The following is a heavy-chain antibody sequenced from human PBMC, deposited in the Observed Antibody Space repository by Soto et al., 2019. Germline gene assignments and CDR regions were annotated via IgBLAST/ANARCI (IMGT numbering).Heavy chain of an antibody. V-gene: IGHV1-58*01. CDR2: IVVGSGNT. Sequence: SVKVSCKASGFTFTSSAVQWVRQARGQRLEWIGWIVVGSGNTNYAQKFQGRVTITRDMSTSTAYMELSSLRSDDTAVYYCARVEAAGTDYYYYYTDVWGKGTTVTVSS. D-gene: IGHD6-13*01. CDR3: ARVEAAGTDYYYYYTDV. CDR1: GFTFTSSA. J-gene: IGHJ6*03.